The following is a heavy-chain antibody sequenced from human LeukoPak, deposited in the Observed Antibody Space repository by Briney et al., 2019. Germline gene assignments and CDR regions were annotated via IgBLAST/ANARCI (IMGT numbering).Heavy chain of an antibody. D-gene: IGHD4-17*01. CDR3: ARRYGDYEYYFDY. V-gene: IGHV1-24*01. CDR1: GYTLTELS. CDR2: FDPEDGET. Sequence: ASVKVSCKVSGYTLTELSMHWVRQAPGKGLEWRGGFDPEDGETSYAQKFQGRVTMTSDTATDTAYMELSSLRSEDTAVYYCARRYGDYEYYFDYWGQGTLVTVSS. J-gene: IGHJ4*02.